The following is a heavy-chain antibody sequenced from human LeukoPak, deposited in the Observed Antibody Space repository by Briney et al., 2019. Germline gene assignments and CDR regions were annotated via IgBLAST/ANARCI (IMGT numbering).Heavy chain of an antibody. J-gene: IGHJ6*04. CDR2: IYWDDDK. Sequence: SGPTLVKPTQPLTLTCNFSGFSLSTSGVSVGWIRQPPGKALEWLALIYWDDDKRYSPSLKSRLTITKDTSKNQVVLTMTNMDPVDTASYCCAHVAGYGYGMDVWGKGTTVTVSS. CDR3: AHVAGYGYGMDV. V-gene: IGHV2-5*02. D-gene: IGHD5-18*01. CDR1: GFSLSTSGVS.